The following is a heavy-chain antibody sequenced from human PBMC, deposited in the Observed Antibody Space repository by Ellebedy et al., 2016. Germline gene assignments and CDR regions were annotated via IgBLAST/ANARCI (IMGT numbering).Heavy chain of an antibody. CDR3: ARDDDTNSRYSRFHH. CDR1: GFSLTAYG. V-gene: IGHV3-33*01. Sequence: GGSLRLSCAVSGFSLTAYGIHWVRQAPGKGLEWVAVMWYNGKNQNYADSVKSRFTVSSDTSKNTVYLQMDSLRAEDTAVYFCARDDDTNSRYSRFHHWGQGTLVTVSS. D-gene: IGHD5-12*01. J-gene: IGHJ1*01. CDR2: MWYNGKNQ.